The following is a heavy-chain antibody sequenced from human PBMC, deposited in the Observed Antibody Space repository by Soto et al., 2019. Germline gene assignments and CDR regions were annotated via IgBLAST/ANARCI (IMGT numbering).Heavy chain of an antibody. CDR2: INHSGST. V-gene: IGHV4-34*01. Sequence: TSETLSLTCAVYGGSFSGYYWSWIRQPPGKGLEWIGEINHSGSTNYNPSLKSRVTISVDTSKNQFSLKLSSVTAADTAVYYCARQQLYCSGGSCYPTGLGNYYYYGMDVWGQGTTVTVSS. J-gene: IGHJ6*02. D-gene: IGHD2-15*01. CDR1: GGSFSGYY. CDR3: ARQQLYCSGGSCYPTGLGNYYYYGMDV.